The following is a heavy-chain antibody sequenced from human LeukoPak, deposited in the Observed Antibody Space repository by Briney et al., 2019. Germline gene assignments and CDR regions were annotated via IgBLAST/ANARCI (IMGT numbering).Heavy chain of an antibody. D-gene: IGHD3-3*01. J-gene: IGHJ5*02. V-gene: IGHV4-39*01. Sequence: SETLSLTCTVSGGSLRRTGYCWGWIRQPPGKGLEWIGSIYHNGSTCNNPPLKSRVILSVDTSKNQFSLKLSSVTAADTAVYYCARHVGHDFWSGYRSVDPWGQGTLVTVSS. CDR3: ARHVGHDFWSGYRSVDP. CDR1: GGSLRRTGYC. CDR2: IYHNGST.